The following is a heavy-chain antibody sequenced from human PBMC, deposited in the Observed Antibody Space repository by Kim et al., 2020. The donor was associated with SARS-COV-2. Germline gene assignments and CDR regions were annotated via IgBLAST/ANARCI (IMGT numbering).Heavy chain of an antibody. J-gene: IGHJ4*02. CDR1: GDSISSRGYY. Sequence: SETLSLTCTVSGDSISSRGYYWSWIRQLPGKGLEWIGYISYSGNTYYNPCLESRPTISVDTSNYQVSLKLSSVIAADTAVYYCARYVAGLFDYWGQGTQVIVSS. D-gene: IGHD2-15*01. CDR3: ARYVAGLFDY. V-gene: IGHV4-31*03. CDR2: ISYSGNT.